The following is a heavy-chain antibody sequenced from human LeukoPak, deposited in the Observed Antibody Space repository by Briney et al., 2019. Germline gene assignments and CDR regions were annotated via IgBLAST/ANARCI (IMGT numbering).Heavy chain of an antibody. CDR3: ARRLIAVAGTVVYYFDY. V-gene: IGHV4-38-2*01. CDR2: IYHSGST. CDR1: GYSISSGYY. Sequence: SETLSLTCAVSGYSISSGYYWGWIRQPPGKGLEWIGSIYHSGSTYYNPSLKSRVTISVDTSKNQFSLQLTSVTAADTAVYYCARRLIAVAGTVVYYFDYWGQGTLVTVSS. D-gene: IGHD6-19*01. J-gene: IGHJ4*02.